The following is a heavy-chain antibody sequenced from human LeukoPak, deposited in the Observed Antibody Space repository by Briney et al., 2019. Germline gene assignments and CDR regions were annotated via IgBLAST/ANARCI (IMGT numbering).Heavy chain of an antibody. J-gene: IGHJ4*02. D-gene: IGHD1-26*01. CDR3: ARVVGATPLDY. CDR1: GGSFSGYY. CDR2: INHSGST. V-gene: IGHV4-34*01. Sequence: SETLSLTCAVYGGSFSGYYWSWIRQPPGKGLEWIGEINHSGSTNYNPSLKSRVTISVDTSKNQFSLKLSSVTAADTAVYYCARVVGATPLDYWGQGTLVTVSS.